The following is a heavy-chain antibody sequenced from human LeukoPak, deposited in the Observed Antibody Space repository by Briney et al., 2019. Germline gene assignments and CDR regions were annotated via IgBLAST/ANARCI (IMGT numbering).Heavy chain of an antibody. V-gene: IGHV3-11*01. CDR1: GFTFSDYY. CDR2: ISSSGSTI. D-gene: IGHD6-13*01. Sequence: PGGSLRLSCAASGFTFSDYYMSWIRQAPGKGLEWVSYISSSGSTIYYADSVKGRFTISRDNAKNSLYLQMNSLRAEDTAVYYCASPRAVAAAGRIVDYWGQGTLVTVSS. CDR3: ASPRAVAAAGRIVDY. J-gene: IGHJ4*02.